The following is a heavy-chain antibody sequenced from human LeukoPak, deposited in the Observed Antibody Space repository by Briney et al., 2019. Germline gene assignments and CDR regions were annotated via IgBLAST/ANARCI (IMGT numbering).Heavy chain of an antibody. CDR1: GGSFSGYY. V-gene: IGHV4-34*01. J-gene: IGHJ5*02. Sequence: SETLSLACAVYGGSFSGYYWSWIRQPPGKGLEWIGEINHSGSTNYNPSLKSRVTISVDTSKNQFSLKLSSVTAADTAVYYCARGREEPVDQQQPARGYNWFDPWRQGTMLTVSS. CDR2: INHSGST. CDR3: ARGREEPVDQQQPARGYNWFDP. D-gene: IGHD6-13*01.